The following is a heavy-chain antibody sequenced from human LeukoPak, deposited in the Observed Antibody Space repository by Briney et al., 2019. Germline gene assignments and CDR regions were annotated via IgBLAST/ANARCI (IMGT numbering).Heavy chain of an antibody. D-gene: IGHD2-2*02. CDR2: INHSGST. CDR3: ARGRSWSRQLLYGNWFDP. V-gene: IGHV4-34*01. Sequence: SETLSLTCAVYGGSFSGYYWSWIRQPPGKGLVWIGEINHSGSTNYNPSLKSRVTISVDTSKNQFSLKLSSVTAADTAVYYCARGRSWSRQLLYGNWFDPWGQGTLVTVSS. CDR1: GGSFSGYY. J-gene: IGHJ5*02.